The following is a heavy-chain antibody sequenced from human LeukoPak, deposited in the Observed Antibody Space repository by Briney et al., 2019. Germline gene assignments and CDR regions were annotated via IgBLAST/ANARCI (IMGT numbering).Heavy chain of an antibody. J-gene: IGHJ4*02. CDR2: ISNSGSST. D-gene: IGHD4-17*01. CDR1: GFTFSGYA. Sequence: GGSLRLSCAASGFTFSGYAMSWVRQAPGKGLEWVSTISNSGSSTYYADSVKGRFTISRDNSKNTLYLQMNSLRAEDTAVYYCAKAQRPYGDYRDYWGQGTLVTVSS. V-gene: IGHV3-23*01. CDR3: AKAQRPYGDYRDY.